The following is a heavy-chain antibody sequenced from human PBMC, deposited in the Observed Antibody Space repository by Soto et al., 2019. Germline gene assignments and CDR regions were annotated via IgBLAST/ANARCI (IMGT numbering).Heavy chain of an antibody. Sequence: QVQLVQSGAEVKKPGSSVKVSCKASGGTFSSYAISWVRQAPGQGLEWMGGIIPIFGTANYAQKFQGRVTITADKSTSTAYMELRSLRSDDTAVYYCASPTMDYYYYYGMDVWGQGTTVTVSS. V-gene: IGHV1-69*14. CDR1: GGTFSSYA. J-gene: IGHJ6*02. CDR2: IIPIFGTA. D-gene: IGHD3-10*01. CDR3: ASPTMDYYYYYGMDV.